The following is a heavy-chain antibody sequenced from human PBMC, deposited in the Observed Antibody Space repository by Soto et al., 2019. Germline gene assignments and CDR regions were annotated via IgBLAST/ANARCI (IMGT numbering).Heavy chain of an antibody. CDR2: IFSNDEK. V-gene: IGHV2-26*01. Sequence: QVTLKESGPVLVKPTETLTLTCTVSGFSLSNGRMGVSWIRQPPGKALEWLAHIFSNDEKSYSASLKSRLTNSKDTSTSQVVHTLNNIEPVDTATYYCAQAAVGATPYHYYRMDVWGQGTTVTVSS. J-gene: IGHJ6*02. CDR3: AQAAVGATPYHYYRMDV. CDR1: GFSLSNGRMG. D-gene: IGHD1-26*01.